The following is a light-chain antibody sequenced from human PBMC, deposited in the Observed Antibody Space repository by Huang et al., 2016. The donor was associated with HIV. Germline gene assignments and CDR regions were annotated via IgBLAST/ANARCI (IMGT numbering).Light chain of an antibody. CDR1: QSISSY. J-gene: IGKJ3*01. V-gene: IGKV1-39*01. CDR3: QQSYSTPFT. Sequence: DIHMTHSPSSLSASVGDRITITCRASQSISSYLNWYQQKPGNAPKLLIYAASSLQIGVPSRFSGSGSGTDFTLTISSLQPEDFATYYCQQSYSTPFTCGPGTKVDIK. CDR2: AAS.